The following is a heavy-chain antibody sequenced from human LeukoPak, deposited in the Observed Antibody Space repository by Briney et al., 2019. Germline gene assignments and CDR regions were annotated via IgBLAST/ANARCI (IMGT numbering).Heavy chain of an antibody. CDR1: GGSISSSSYY. D-gene: IGHD6-13*01. CDR2: IYYSGST. J-gene: IGHJ4*02. V-gene: IGHV4-39*01. Sequence: SETLSLTCTVSGGSISSSSYYWAWIRQPPGKGLECIGSIYYSGSTYSNPSLKSRVTISVDTSKNQFSLKLSSVTAADTAVYYCARQTGAAAGSFDYWGQGTLVTVSS. CDR3: ARQTGAAAGSFDY.